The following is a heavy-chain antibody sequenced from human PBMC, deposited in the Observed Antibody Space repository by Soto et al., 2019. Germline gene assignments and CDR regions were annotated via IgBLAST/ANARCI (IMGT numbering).Heavy chain of an antibody. J-gene: IGHJ4*02. CDR1: GFTVSSNY. D-gene: IGHD3-3*01. CDR2: IYSGGST. CDR3: ARAYDFWSGYSY. Sequence: GGSLRLSCAASGFTVSSNYMSWVRQAPGKGLEWVSVIYSGGSTYYADSVKGRFTISRDNSKNTLYLQMNSLRAEDTAVYYCARAYDFWSGYSYWGQGTLVTSPQ. V-gene: IGHV3-66*01.